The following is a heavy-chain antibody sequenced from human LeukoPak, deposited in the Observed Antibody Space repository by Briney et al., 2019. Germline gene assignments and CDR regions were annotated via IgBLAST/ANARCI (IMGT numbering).Heavy chain of an antibody. D-gene: IGHD1-26*01. V-gene: IGHV1-18*01. CDR3: ARWVRVDSGSPLSEYGMDV. Sequence: ASVKVSCKGSGYTFTRSGISWVRQAPGQGLEWMGWISVYNGKTNYAQKFQGRMTLTTDTSTSTAYMELRSLRSDDTAVYYCARWVRVDSGSPLSEYGMDVWGQGTTVTVSS. CDR1: GYTFTRSG. J-gene: IGHJ6*02. CDR2: ISVYNGKT.